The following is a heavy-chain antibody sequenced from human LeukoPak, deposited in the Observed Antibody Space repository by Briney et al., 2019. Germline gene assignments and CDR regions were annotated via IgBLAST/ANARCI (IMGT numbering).Heavy chain of an antibody. CDR1: GYTFTAYY. J-gene: IGHJ5*02. Sequence: GASVTVSFKASGYTFTAYYIHWVRQAPGQGLEWMGIINPSGGTTSYAQKFQGRVTMTRDTSTTTVYMVLSSLRSEDTAMYYCARARGNWNDRNWFDLWGQGTLVTVSS. D-gene: IGHD1-20*01. CDR2: INPSGGTT. CDR3: ARARGNWNDRNWFDL. V-gene: IGHV1-46*01.